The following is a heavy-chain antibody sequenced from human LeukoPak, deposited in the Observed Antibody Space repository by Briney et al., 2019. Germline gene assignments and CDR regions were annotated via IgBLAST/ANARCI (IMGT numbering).Heavy chain of an antibody. V-gene: IGHV4-4*02. CDR2: IYHSGST. CDR1: GGSISSSNW. Sequence: SETLSLTCAVSGGSISSSNWWSWVLQPPGKGLEWIGEIYHSGSTNYNPSLKSRVTISVDKSKNQFSLKLSSVTAADTAVYYCASGGVGATTDAFDIWGQGTMVTVSS. J-gene: IGHJ3*02. CDR3: ASGGVGATTDAFDI. D-gene: IGHD1-26*01.